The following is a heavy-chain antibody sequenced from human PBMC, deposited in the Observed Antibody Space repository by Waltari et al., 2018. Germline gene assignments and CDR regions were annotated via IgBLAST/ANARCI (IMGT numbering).Heavy chain of an antibody. V-gene: IGHV4-4*02. Sequence: GDSMNSNNWWSWVRQPPEKGLEWIGQSHRSGRTNYNPSLESRVTISIDTANNQFSLKVTSTTAADTAVYYCARDRGRGLYLDSVGQG. CDR2: SHRSGRT. D-gene: IGHD2-15*01. CDR1: GDSMNSNNW. J-gene: IGHJ4*02. CDR3: ARDRGRGLYLDS.